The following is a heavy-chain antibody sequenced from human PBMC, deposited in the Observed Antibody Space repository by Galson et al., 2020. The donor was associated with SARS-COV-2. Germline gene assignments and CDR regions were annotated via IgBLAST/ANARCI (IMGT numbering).Heavy chain of an antibody. Sequence: GESLKISCVASGFTFSTTGMHWVRQAPGKGLEWMAIISYDGGHKDHADSVKGRFTVSRDNSQNTLYLQMNSLRPEDSAVYYCARDQEWSYHYYMDVWGKGTTVTVSS. D-gene: IGHD3-3*01. V-gene: IGHV3-30*03. CDR3: ARDQEWSYHYYMDV. CDR1: GFTFSTTG. CDR2: ISYDGGHK. J-gene: IGHJ6*03.